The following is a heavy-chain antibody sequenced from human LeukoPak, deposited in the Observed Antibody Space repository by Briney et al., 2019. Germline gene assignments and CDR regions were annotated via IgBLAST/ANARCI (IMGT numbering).Heavy chain of an antibody. J-gene: IGHJ4*02. Sequence: PGGSLRLSCAASGFTFSSYAMSWVRQAPGKGLEWVSAISGSGGSTYYADSVKGRFTISRDNAKNSLYLQMDSLRAEDTAVYYCARGSFAEFDYWGQGTLVTVSS. CDR2: ISGSGGST. CDR3: ARGSFAEFDY. V-gene: IGHV3-23*01. CDR1: GFTFSSYA. D-gene: IGHD1-14*01.